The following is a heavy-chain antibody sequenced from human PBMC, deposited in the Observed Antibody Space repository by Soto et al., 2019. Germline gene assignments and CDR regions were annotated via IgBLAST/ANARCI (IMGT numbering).Heavy chain of an antibody. CDR3: ARANYYYGSGSYYMYYGMDV. Sequence: QVQLVQSGAEVKKPGSSVKVSCKASGGTFSSYAISWVRQAPGQGLEWMGGIIPIFGTANYAQKFQGRVKITADESTSTDYMELSSLRSEDTAVYYCARANYYYGSGSYYMYYGMDVWGQGTTVTVSS. CDR1: GGTFSSYA. CDR2: IIPIFGTA. J-gene: IGHJ6*02. D-gene: IGHD3-10*01. V-gene: IGHV1-69*01.